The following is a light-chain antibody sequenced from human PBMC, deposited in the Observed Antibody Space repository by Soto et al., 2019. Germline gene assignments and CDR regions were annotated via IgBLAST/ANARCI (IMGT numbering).Light chain of an antibody. J-gene: IGKJ5*01. CDR3: QQRSNWLIT. Sequence: EIVLTQSPGTLSLSPGERATLSCRASQSVSNNYLAWYHQKPGQAPRLLIYDASNRATGIPARFSGSGSGTDFTLTISSLEPEDFAVYYCQQRSNWLITFGQGTRLEIK. CDR2: DAS. V-gene: IGKV3-11*01. CDR1: QSVSNNY.